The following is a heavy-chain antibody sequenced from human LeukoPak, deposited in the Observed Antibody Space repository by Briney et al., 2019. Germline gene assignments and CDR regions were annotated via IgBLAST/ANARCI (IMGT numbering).Heavy chain of an antibody. CDR3: ATDRGGIVGAYFDY. CDR1: GFTFDDYA. D-gene: IGHD1-26*01. CDR2: ISWNSGSI. Sequence: GGSLRLSCAASGFTFDDYAMHWVRQAPGKGLEWVSGISWNSGSIGYADSVKGRFTISRDNAKNSLYLQMNSLRAEDTAVYYCATDRGGIVGAYFDYWGQGTLVTVSS. J-gene: IGHJ4*02. V-gene: IGHV3-9*01.